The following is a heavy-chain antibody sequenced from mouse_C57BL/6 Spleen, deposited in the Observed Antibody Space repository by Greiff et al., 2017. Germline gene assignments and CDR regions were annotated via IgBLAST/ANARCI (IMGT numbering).Heavy chain of an antibody. CDR2: IWGGGST. CDR3: AKHGSDYYGSSYGWFAY. D-gene: IGHD1-1*01. CDR1: GFSLTSYG. J-gene: IGHJ3*01. Sequence: VQGVESGPGLVAPSQSLSITCTVSGFSLTSYGVDWVRQPPGKGLEWLGVIWGGGSTNYNSALMSRLSISKDNSKSQVFLKMNSLQTDDTAMYYCAKHGSDYYGSSYGWFAYWGQGTLVTVSA. V-gene: IGHV2-9*01.